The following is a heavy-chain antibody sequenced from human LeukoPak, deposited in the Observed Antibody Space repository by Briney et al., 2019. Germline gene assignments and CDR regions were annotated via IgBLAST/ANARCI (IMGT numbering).Heavy chain of an antibody. V-gene: IGHV4-39*01. J-gene: IGHJ5*02. CDR1: GGSISSSSYY. D-gene: IGHD1-26*01. CDR3: ARRWELLRIYKYFDL. Sequence: PSETLSLTCTVSGGSISSSSYYWGWIRQPPGKGLEWIGSIYYSGSTYYNPSLKSRVTISVDTSKNQFSLKLSSVTAADTAVYYCARRWELLRIYKYFDLWGQGTLVTVSS. CDR2: IYYSGST.